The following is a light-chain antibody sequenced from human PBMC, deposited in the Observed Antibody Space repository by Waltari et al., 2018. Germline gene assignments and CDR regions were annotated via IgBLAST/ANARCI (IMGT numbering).Light chain of an antibody. Sequence: QSALTQPASVSGSPGQSITISCTGTNSDLGSYNLVSWSQQHPGKAPKFMIYEVSKRPSGVSNRFSGSKSGNTASLTISEIQAEDEADYYCCSYAGGGTFVFGTGTKVTVL. CDR1: NSDLGSYNL. J-gene: IGLJ1*01. CDR2: EVS. CDR3: CSYAGGGTFV. V-gene: IGLV2-23*02.